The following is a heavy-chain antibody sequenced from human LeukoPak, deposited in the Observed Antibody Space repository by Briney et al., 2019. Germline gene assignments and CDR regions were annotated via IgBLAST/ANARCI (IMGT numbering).Heavy chain of an antibody. J-gene: IGHJ4*02. CDR3: ARHGRFGTTADTFSFNY. D-gene: IGHD4-17*01. CDR1: GGSISSSSYY. CDR2: INHSGST. Sequence: SETLSLTCTVSGGSISSSSYYWGWIRQPPGKGLEWIGEINHSGSTNYNPSLKSRVTISVDTSKNQFSLKLSSVTAADTSVYYCARHGRFGTTADTFSFNYWGQGTLVTVSS. V-gene: IGHV4-39*01.